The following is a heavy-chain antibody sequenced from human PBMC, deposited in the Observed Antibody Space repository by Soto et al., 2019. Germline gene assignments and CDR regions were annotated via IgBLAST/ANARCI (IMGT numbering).Heavy chain of an antibody. J-gene: IGHJ6*03. CDR2: MNPNSGNT. CDR1: GYTFTSYD. CDR3: ARAQLLSYYYYYYMDV. V-gene: IGHV1-8*01. Sequence: QVQLVQSGAEVKKPGASVKVSCKASGYTFTSYDINWVRQATGQGLEWMGWMNPNSGNTGYAQKFQGRVTMTRNTSISTAYMELSSLRSEYTAVYYCARAQLLSYYYYYYMDVWGKGTTVTVSS. D-gene: IGHD2-2*01.